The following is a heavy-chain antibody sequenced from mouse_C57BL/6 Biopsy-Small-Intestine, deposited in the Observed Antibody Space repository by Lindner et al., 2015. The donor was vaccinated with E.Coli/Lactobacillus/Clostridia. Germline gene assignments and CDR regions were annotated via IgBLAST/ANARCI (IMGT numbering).Heavy chain of an antibody. J-gene: IGHJ2*01. D-gene: IGHD2-4*01. CDR3: ASRDDYGEVDY. V-gene: IGHV1-81*01. CDR1: GYTFTSYG. CDR2: IYPRSGNT. Sequence: LQESGAELARPGASVKLSCKASGYTFTSYGISWVKQRTGQGLEWIGEIYPRSGNTYYNEKFKGKATLTADKSSSTAYMELRSLTSEDSAVYFCASRDDYGEVDYWGQGTTLTVSS.